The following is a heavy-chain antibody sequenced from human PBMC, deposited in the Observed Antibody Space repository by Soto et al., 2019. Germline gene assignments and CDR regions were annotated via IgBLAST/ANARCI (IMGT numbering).Heavy chain of an antibody. CDR3: ARVKGVLVRGYGMDV. CDR1: GGSFSGYY. Sequence: NPSETLSLTCAVYGGSFSGYYWSWIRQPPGKGLEWIGEINHSGSTNYNPSLKSRVTISVDKSKNQFSLKLSSVTAADTAVYYCARVKGVLVRGYGMDVWGQGTTGTVS. D-gene: IGHD3-10*01. CDR2: INHSGST. J-gene: IGHJ6*02. V-gene: IGHV4-34*01.